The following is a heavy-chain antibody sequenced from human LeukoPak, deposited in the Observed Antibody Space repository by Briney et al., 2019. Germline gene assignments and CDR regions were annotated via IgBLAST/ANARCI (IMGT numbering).Heavy chain of an antibody. D-gene: IGHD6-19*01. V-gene: IGHV3-74*01. CDR3: ARVRSSGWSYFDY. CDR1: GFTFSSYW. J-gene: IGHJ4*02. CDR2: IDSDGSST. Sequence: GGSLRLSCAASGFTFSSYWMHWVRQAPGKGLVWVSRIDSDGSSTSYADSVKGRFTISRDNAKNTEYLRMNSLRAEDTAVYYCARVRSSGWSYFDYWGQGTLVTVSS.